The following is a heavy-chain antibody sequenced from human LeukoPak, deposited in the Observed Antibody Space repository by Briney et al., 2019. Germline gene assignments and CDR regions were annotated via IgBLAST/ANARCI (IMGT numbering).Heavy chain of an antibody. CDR3: ARSYDDSGYLFDY. Sequence: GGSLRLSCAASGFTFSSYAMSWVRQAPGKGLEWVSTISGSGGTTNYADSVKGRFTISRDNSKSTLYLQMNSLRAEDTAVYYCARSYDDSGYLFDYWGQGTLVTVSS. CDR1: GFTFSSYA. J-gene: IGHJ4*02. V-gene: IGHV3-23*01. CDR2: ISGSGGTT. D-gene: IGHD3-22*01.